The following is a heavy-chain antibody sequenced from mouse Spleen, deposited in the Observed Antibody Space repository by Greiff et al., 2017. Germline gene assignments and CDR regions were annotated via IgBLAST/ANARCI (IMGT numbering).Heavy chain of an antibody. J-gene: IGHJ4*01. D-gene: IGHD2-14*01. V-gene: IGHV1-64*01. CDR2: IHPNSGST. CDR3: ASQRRDYRYDGTGYAMDY. Sequence: QVQLKQSGAELVKPGASVKLSCKASGYTFTSYWMHWVKQRPGQGLEWIGMIHPNSGSTNYNEKFKSKATLTVDKSSSTAYMQLSSLTSEDSAVYYCASQRRDYRYDGTGYAMDYWGQGTSVTVSS. CDR1: GYTFTSYW.